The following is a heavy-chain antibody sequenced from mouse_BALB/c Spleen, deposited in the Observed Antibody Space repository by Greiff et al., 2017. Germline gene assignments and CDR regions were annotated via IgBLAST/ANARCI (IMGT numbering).Heavy chain of an antibody. Sequence: EVQGVESGGGLVQPGGSLKLSCAASGFTFSSYGMSWVRQTPDKRLELVATINSNGGSTYYPDSVKGRFTISRDNAKNTLYLQMSSLKSEDTAMYYCASLPYFDYWGQGTTLTVSS. CDR3: ASLPYFDY. CDR1: GFTFSSYG. CDR2: INSNGGST. V-gene: IGHV5-6-3*01. D-gene: IGHD5-5*01. J-gene: IGHJ2*01.